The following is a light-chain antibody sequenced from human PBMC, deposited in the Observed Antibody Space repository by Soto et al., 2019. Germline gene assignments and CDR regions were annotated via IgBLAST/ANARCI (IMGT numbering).Light chain of an antibody. J-gene: IGLJ2*01. V-gene: IGLV2-23*01. Sequence: QLVLTQPASVSGSPGQSITISCTGTSSDVGSYNLVSWYQQHPGKAPKLMIYEGSKRPSGVSNRFSGSKSGNTASLTISGLQAEDEADYYCCLAVFGGGTKLTVL. CDR1: SSDVGSYNL. CDR3: CLAV. CDR2: EGS.